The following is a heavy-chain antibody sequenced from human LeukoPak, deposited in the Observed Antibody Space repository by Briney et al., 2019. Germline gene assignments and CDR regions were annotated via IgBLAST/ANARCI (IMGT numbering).Heavy chain of an antibody. J-gene: IGHJ4*02. Sequence: PSETLSLTCTVSGGSISSYYWSWIRQPPGKGLEWIGYIYYSGSTNYNPYLKSRVTISVDTSKNQFSLKLSSVTAADTAVYYCARDDYGDYGGFDYWGQGTLVTVSS. V-gene: IGHV4-59*01. CDR1: GGSISSYY. CDR2: IYYSGST. D-gene: IGHD4-17*01. CDR3: ARDDYGDYGGFDY.